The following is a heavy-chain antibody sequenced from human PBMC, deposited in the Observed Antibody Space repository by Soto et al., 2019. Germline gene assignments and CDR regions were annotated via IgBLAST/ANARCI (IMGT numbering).Heavy chain of an antibody. D-gene: IGHD1-1*01. J-gene: IGHJ5*02. CDR3: ARATRKLVRGWFEP. V-gene: IGHV1-2*02. Sequence: ASVKVSCKASGYTFTGYYMHWVRQAPGQGLEWMGWINPNSGGTNYAQKFQGRVTMTRDTSISTAYMELSRLRSDDTAVYYCARATRKLVRGWFEPWGQGTLVTVSS. CDR2: INPNSGGT. CDR1: GYTFTGYY.